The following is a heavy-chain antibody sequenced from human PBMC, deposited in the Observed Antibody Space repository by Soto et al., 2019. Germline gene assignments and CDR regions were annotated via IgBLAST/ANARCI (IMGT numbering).Heavy chain of an antibody. CDR1: GGAITAYY. J-gene: IGHJ5*02. CDR3: ARDEYYDSNNWFDH. CDR2: VYSTGST. Sequence: SETLSLTCTVSGGAITAYYWSWIRQPVGEGLQWIGRVYSTGSTNYIPSLRSRVTMSVDTSQNQFFLRLSSVTAADTAVYYCARDEYYDSNNWFDHWGQGILVTVSS. D-gene: IGHD3-22*01. V-gene: IGHV4-4*07.